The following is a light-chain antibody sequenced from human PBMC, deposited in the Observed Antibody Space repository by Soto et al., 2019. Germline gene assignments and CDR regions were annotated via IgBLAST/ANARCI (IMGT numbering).Light chain of an antibody. V-gene: IGKV3-15*01. Sequence: EIQITHSPATLSVSPGQRATLSYRASQSVSSNLAWYQQKPGQAPRLLIYGASTRATGIPARFSGSGSGTEFTLTITSLQSEDFAVYYCQQYDNWRPITFGQGTRLEIK. CDR2: GAS. CDR1: QSVSSN. CDR3: QQYDNWRPIT. J-gene: IGKJ5*01.